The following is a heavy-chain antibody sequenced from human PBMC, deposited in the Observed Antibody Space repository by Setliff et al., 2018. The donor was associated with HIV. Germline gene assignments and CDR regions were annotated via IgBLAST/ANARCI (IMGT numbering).Heavy chain of an antibody. V-gene: IGHV4-39*07. J-gene: IGHJ4*02. Sequence: SETLSLTCTVSGGSISSSSYYWGWIRQPPGKGLEWIGSIYHSGSTFYNPSLKSRVTLSLDTSKNQFSLKVTSVTAADTAVYYCARRAAATTNFDYWGQGTLVTV. CDR1: GGSISSSSYY. CDR3: ARRAAATTNFDY. D-gene: IGHD1-26*01. CDR2: IYHSGST.